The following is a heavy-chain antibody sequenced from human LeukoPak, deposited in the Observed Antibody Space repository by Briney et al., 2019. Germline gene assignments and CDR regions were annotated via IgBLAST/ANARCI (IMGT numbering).Heavy chain of an antibody. CDR1: GGTFSSYA. V-gene: IGHV1-69*05. CDR3: ARDYYDSSGYYYYWYFDL. CDR2: IIPIFGTA. Sequence: SVKVSCKASGGTFSSYAISWVRQVPGQGLEWMGRIIPIFGTANYAQKFQGRVTITTDESTSTAYMELSSLRSEDTAVYYCARDYYDSSGYYYYWYFDLWGRGTLVTVSS. J-gene: IGHJ2*01. D-gene: IGHD3-22*01.